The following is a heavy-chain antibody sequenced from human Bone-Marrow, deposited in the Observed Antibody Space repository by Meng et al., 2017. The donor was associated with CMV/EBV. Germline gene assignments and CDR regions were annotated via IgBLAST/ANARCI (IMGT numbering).Heavy chain of an antibody. CDR3: AREPSYDFWSGYYYFFDS. D-gene: IGHD3-3*01. CDR1: NGNY. Sequence: NGNYRHWVRQAPGQGLEWMGWINPNSGATRYAQNFQGRVTMTRDTSINTVYMEMSSLTSGDTAVYYCAREPSYDFWSGYYYFFDSWGQGTLVTVSS. V-gene: IGHV1-2*02. CDR2: INPNSGAT. J-gene: IGHJ4*02.